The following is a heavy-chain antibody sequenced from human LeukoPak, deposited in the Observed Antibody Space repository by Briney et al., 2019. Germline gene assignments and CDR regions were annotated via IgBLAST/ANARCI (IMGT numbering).Heavy chain of an antibody. CDR3: AAHYDYGDPRGFDY. D-gene: IGHD4-17*01. Sequence: RASVKVSCKASGYTLTSSVISWVRQAPGQGLEWMGWISAYSGYTNYAQKLQGRVTMTTDTSTSTAYMELRSLRSDDTAVYYCAAHYDYGDPRGFDYWGQGTLVTVSS. J-gene: IGHJ4*02. CDR2: ISAYSGYT. V-gene: IGHV1-18*01. CDR1: GYTLTSSV.